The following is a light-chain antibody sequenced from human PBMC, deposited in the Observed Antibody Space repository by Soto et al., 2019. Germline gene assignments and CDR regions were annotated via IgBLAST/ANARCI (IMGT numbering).Light chain of an antibody. Sequence: DIQMTQSPSFLSASVGDRVTITFRASQGIRSYLAWYQQRPGKAPELLIYGASTLQSGVPSRFSGSGSGTDFTLTISCLQSEDFATYYCQQYYSYTITFGQGTRLEI. CDR1: QGIRSY. J-gene: IGKJ5*01. CDR2: GAS. V-gene: IGKV1-9*01. CDR3: QQYYSYTIT.